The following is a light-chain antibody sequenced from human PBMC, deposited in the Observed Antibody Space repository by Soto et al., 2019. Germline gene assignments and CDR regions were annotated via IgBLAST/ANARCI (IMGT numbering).Light chain of an antibody. Sequence: QSVLTQPASVSVSHGQSITISCTGTSSDVDGYNYVSWYQQHPGKAPKLMIYDVTNRRSGFSYRFSGSTYGNTAFVTISGLQAEDEDDYYCNSYTSSSTYVFGTGTKVXVL. CDR1: SSDVDGYNY. CDR2: DVT. CDR3: NSYTSSSTYV. V-gene: IGLV2-14*03. J-gene: IGLJ1*01.